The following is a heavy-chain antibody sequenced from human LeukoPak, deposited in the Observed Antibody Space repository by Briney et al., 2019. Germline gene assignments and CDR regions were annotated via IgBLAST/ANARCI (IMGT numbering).Heavy chain of an antibody. J-gene: IGHJ4*02. Sequence: SGTLSLTCTVSGGSISGYYWSWIRQPPGKGLEWIGFISYSGGTNYNPSLKSRVTISVDTSKNQFSLKLNSVTAADTAVYYCTRHGGSYAFDYWGQGTLVTVSS. CDR2: ISYSGGT. D-gene: IGHD1-26*01. CDR1: GGSISGYY. CDR3: TRHGGSYAFDY. V-gene: IGHV4-59*08.